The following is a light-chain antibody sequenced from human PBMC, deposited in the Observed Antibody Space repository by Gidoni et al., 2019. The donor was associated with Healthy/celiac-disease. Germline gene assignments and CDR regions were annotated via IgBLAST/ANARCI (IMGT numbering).Light chain of an antibody. J-gene: IGKJ5*01. V-gene: IGKV3-20*01. Sequence: DIVLPQSPGTLSLSPGERATLSCRASQSVSSSYLAWYQQKPGQAPRLLIYGASSRATGIPDRFSGSGSGTDFTLTISRLEPEDFAVYYCQQYGSSPSTFGQGTRLEIK. CDR1: QSVSSSY. CDR3: QQYGSSPST. CDR2: GAS.